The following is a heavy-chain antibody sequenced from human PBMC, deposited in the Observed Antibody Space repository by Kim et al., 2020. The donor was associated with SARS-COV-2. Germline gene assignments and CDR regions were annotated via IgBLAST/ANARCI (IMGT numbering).Heavy chain of an antibody. CDR3: ATPASTDGWYFDY. D-gene: IGHD6-19*01. V-gene: IGHV3-48*03. CDR1: GFRFSNYE. Sequence: GGSLRLSCAASGFRFSNYEMNWVRQTPGKGEWISYISSISRSIYYADSVRGRFTISRDNAKNSLYLQMNSLRAEDTAVYYCATPASTDGWYFDYWGRGTLVTVSS. J-gene: IGHJ4*02. CDR2: ISSISRSI.